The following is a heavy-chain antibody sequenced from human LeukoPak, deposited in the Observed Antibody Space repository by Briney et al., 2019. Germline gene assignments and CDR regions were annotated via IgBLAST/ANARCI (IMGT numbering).Heavy chain of an antibody. CDR3: AKAPAYYDFWSGLDY. D-gene: IGHD3-3*01. J-gene: IGHJ4*02. CDR1: GFTFSSYA. CDR2: ISGSGGST. V-gene: IGHV3-23*01. Sequence: PGGSLRLSCAASGFTFSSYAMSWVRQAPGKGLEWVSAISGSGGSTYYADSVKGRSTISRDNSKNTLYLQMNSLRAEDTAVYYCAKAPAYYDFWSGLDYWGQGTLVTVSS.